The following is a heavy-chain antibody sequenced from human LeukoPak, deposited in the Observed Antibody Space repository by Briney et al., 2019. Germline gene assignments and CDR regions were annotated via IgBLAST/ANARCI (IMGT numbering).Heavy chain of an antibody. CDR3: ARGPLGGYCSSTSCYVYADY. CDR1: GYTFTSYD. V-gene: IGHV1-8*01. D-gene: IGHD2-2*01. J-gene: IGHJ4*02. CDR2: MNPNSGNT. Sequence: ASVKVSCKASGYTFTSYDINWVRQATGQGLEWMGWMNPNSGNTGYAQKLQGRVTKTRDMSTSTVYMELSSLRSDDTAVYYCARGPLGGYCSSTSCYVYADYWGQGTLVTVSS.